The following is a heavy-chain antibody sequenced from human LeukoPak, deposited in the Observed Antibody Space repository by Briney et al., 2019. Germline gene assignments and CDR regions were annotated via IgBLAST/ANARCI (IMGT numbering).Heavy chain of an antibody. Sequence: TSVKVSCKGSGYTFTSYGISWVRQAPGQGLEWMGGIIPIFGTANYAQKFQGRVTITADESTSTAYMELSSLRSEDTAVYYCASMNSGYDATDYWGQGTLVTVSS. CDR3: ASMNSGYDATDY. CDR1: GYTFTSYG. D-gene: IGHD5-12*01. CDR2: IIPIFGTA. J-gene: IGHJ4*02. V-gene: IGHV1-69*13.